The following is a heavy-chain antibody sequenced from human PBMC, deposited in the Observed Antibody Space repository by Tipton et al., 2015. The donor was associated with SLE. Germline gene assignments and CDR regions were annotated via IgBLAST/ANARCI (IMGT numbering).Heavy chain of an antibody. D-gene: IGHD3-3*01. J-gene: IGHJ4*02. V-gene: IGHV3-53*01. CDR3: ARSLWSGCPPDF. CDR1: GFTLSSYW. CDR2: LYSAGSK. Sequence: SLRLSCAATGFTLSSYWMAWVRQAPGKGLEWVAVLYSAGSKFYAASVQGRFTITRDDSKNTLYLQMTSLRAEDTAVYYCARSLWSGCPPDFWGQGTLVTVSS.